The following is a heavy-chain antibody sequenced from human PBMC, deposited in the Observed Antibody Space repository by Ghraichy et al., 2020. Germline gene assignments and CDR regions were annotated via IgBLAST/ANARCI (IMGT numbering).Heavy chain of an antibody. CDR1: GGSISNSNW. Sequence: SETLSLTCTVSGGSISNSNWWSWVHQPPGKGLEWIGDIYHTGSTDFNPSLKSRVTISVDKSKNYFSLKVTSVTAADTAVYYCARDMRYYGSGTYLLHGMDVWGQGTTVTVSS. CDR2: IYHTGST. CDR3: ARDMRYYGSGTYLLHGMDV. J-gene: IGHJ6*02. V-gene: IGHV4-4*02. D-gene: IGHD3-10*01.